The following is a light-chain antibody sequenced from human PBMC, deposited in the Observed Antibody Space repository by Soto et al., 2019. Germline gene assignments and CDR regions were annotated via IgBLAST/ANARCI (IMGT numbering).Light chain of an antibody. CDR2: DAS. V-gene: IGKV3-11*01. CDR3: QQRSNSPLT. Sequence: DIGFRKSPTTLYFSPPKLPTLSCRASQSVSSDLAWYQQKPGQAPRLLIYDASKRATGIPARFSGSGSGTDFTLTISSLEPEDFAVYYCQQRSNSPLTFGQGTRLEI. J-gene: IGKJ5*01. CDR1: QSVSSD.